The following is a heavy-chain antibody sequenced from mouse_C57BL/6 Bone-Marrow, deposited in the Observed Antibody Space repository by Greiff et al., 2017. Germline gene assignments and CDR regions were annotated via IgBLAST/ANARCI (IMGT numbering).Heavy chain of an antibody. D-gene: IGHD2-4*01. Sequence: QVQLQQPGAELVMPGASVKLSCKASGYTFTSYWMHWVKQRPGQGLEWIGEIDPSDSYTNYNQKFKGKSTLTVDKSSSTAYMQLSSLTSEDSAVYYCARDYAPVWGTGTTVTVSS. J-gene: IGHJ1*03. CDR2: IDPSDSYT. V-gene: IGHV1-69*01. CDR1: GYTFTSYW. CDR3: ARDYAPV.